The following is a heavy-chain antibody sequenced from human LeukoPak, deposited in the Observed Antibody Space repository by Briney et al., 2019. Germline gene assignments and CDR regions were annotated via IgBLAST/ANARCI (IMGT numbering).Heavy chain of an antibody. V-gene: IGHV4-61*02. CDR2: IYTSGST. Sequence: NASQTLSLTCTVSGGSISSGSYYWSWIRQPAGKGLEWIGRIYTSGSTNYNPSLKSRVTISVDTSKNQFSLKLSSVTAADTVVYYCARAGYGFLEWPVQYYFDYWGQGTLVTVSS. CDR1: GGSISSGSYY. D-gene: IGHD3-3*01. J-gene: IGHJ4*02. CDR3: ARAGYGFLEWPVQYYFDY.